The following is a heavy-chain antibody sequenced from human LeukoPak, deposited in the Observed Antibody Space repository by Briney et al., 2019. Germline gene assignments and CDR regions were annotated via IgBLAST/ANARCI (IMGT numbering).Heavy chain of an antibody. J-gene: IGHJ4*02. D-gene: IGHD3-10*01. V-gene: IGHV4-59*01. CDR1: GGSISRNY. Sequence: SETLSLTCSVSGGSISRNYWSWIRQPPGKGLEWIGYIYNSGSTDYNPSLYSRVTISVDTSKNQFSLRMRSVTAADTAVYYCARGGPWFGASYFFDSWGQGTLSPSPQ. CDR3: ARGGPWFGASYFFDS. CDR2: IYNSGST.